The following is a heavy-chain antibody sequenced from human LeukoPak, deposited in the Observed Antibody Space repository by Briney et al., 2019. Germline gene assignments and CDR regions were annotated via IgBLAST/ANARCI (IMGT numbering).Heavy chain of an antibody. V-gene: IGHV3-7*03. J-gene: IGHJ4*02. CDR3: ARASTTFQWLAVFDY. CDR1: GLSFSSYW. Sequence: PGGSLRLSCAASGLSFSSYWMTWVRQAPGKGLEWVANIKEDGSAKSYVDSVKGRFTISRDNAKNSLYLQMNSLRAEDTAVYYCARASTTFQWLAVFDYWGQGTLVTVSS. D-gene: IGHD6-19*01. CDR2: IKEDGSAK.